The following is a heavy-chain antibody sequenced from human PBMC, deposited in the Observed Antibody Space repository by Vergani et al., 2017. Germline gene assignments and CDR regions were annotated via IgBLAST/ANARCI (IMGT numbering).Heavy chain of an antibody. D-gene: IGHD5-24*01. CDR1: GFTFSSHA. CDR2: IKNTSDST. CDR3: GRGSNNYN. V-gene: IGHV3-23*01. Sequence: EVQLLQSEGAVVQPGGSLRLSCVASGFTFSSHAMSWVRQGHGPGLEWVSSIKNTSDSTHYANSLKGRFTISRDNSKNTLYLQMNSRRVEDTAVYYCGRGSNNYNWGQGTLVTVSS. J-gene: IGHJ4*02.